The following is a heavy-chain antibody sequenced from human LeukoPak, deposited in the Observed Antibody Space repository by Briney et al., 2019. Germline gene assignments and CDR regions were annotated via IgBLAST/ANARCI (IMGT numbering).Heavy chain of an antibody. CDR1: GFTFSSYA. CDR3: AKDPYIVVVPAAVPDY. V-gene: IGHV3-23*01. J-gene: IGHJ4*02. D-gene: IGHD2-2*01. CDR2: ISGSGGST. Sequence: GGSLRLSCAASGFTFSSYAMSWVRQAPGKGLEWVSAISGSGGSTYYADSVKGRFTISRDNSKNTLYLQMNSLRAEDTAVYYCAKDPYIVVVPAAVPDYWGQGTLVTVSS.